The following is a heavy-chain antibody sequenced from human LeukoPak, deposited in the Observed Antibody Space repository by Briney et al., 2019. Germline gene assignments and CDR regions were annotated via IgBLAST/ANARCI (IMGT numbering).Heavy chain of an antibody. Sequence: SETLSLTCAVYGGSFSGYYWSWIRQPPGKGLEWIGEINHSGSTNYNPSLKSRVTISVDTSKNQFSLKLSSVTAADTAVYYCARCYSGYRGYYYYYYMDVWGKGTTVTVSS. CDR2: INHSGST. J-gene: IGHJ6*03. D-gene: IGHD5-12*01. V-gene: IGHV4-34*01. CDR1: GGSFSGYY. CDR3: ARCYSGYRGYYYYYYMDV.